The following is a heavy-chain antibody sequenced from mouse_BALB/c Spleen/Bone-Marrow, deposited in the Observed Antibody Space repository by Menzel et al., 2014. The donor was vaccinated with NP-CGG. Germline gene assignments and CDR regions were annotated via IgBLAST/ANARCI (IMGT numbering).Heavy chain of an antibody. CDR3: ARSYVSSPFEY. J-gene: IGHJ2*01. CDR2: IDPANGNT. V-gene: IGHV14-3*02. CDR1: GFNIKDTY. D-gene: IGHD1-1*01. Sequence: VQLQQSGAELVKPGASVKLSCTASGFNIKDTYMHWVKQRPEQGLEWIGRIDPANGNTKYDPKFQGKATITADTSSNTAYLQLSSLTSEDTAVYYCARSYVSSPFEYWGQGTTLTVSS.